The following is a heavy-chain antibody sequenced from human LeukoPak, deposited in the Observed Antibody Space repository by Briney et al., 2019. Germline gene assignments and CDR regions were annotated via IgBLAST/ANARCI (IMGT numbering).Heavy chain of an antibody. D-gene: IGHD1-26*01. CDR2: FDPEDGET. J-gene: IGHJ4*02. V-gene: IGHV1-24*01. CDR3: ATDGVEGAIAYYFDY. Sequence: ASVKVSCKVSGYTLTELSMHWVRQAPGKGLEWMGGFDPEDGETIYPQKFQGRVTMTEDTSTDTAYMELSSLRSEDTAVYYCATDGVEGAIAYYFDYWGQGTLVTVSS. CDR1: GYTLTELS.